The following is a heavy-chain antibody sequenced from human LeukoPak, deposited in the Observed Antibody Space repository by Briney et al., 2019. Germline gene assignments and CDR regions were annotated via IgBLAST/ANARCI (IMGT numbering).Heavy chain of an antibody. CDR3: ARDARYGSGSYYDY. V-gene: IGHV4-4*02. Sequence: SGTLSLTCAVSGGSISSSNWWSWVRQPPGKGLEWIGEIYHSGSTDYNPSLKSRVTISVDKSKNQFSLKLSSVTAADTAVYYCARDARYGSGSYYDYWGQGTLVTVSS. J-gene: IGHJ4*02. D-gene: IGHD3-10*01. CDR1: GGSISSSNW. CDR2: IYHSGST.